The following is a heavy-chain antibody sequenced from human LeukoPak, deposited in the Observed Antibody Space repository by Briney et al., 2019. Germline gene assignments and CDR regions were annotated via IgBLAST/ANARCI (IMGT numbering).Heavy chain of an antibody. J-gene: IGHJ2*01. CDR3: ARDPVVTAIPYWYFDL. D-gene: IGHD2-21*02. V-gene: IGHV3-33*01. CDR1: GFTFSSYG. Sequence: GGSLRLSCAASGFTFSSYGMHWVRQAPGKGLEWVAVIWYDGSNKYYADSVKGRFTISRGNSKNTLYLQMNSLRAEDTAVYYCARDPVVTAIPYWYFDLWGRGTLVTVSS. CDR2: IWYDGSNK.